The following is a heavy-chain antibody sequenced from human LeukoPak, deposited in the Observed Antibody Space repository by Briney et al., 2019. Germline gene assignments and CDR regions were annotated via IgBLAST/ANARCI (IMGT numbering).Heavy chain of an antibody. Sequence: SMNWVRQAPGKGLEWVSSITSSSRYIYYADSVKGRFTISRDNAKNSLYLQMNSLRAEDTAVYYCARVEMATTYYYYYYMDVWGKGTTVTISS. V-gene: IGHV3-21*01. D-gene: IGHD5-24*01. CDR1: S. J-gene: IGHJ6*03. CDR3: ARVEMATTYYYYYYMDV. CDR2: ITSSSRYI.